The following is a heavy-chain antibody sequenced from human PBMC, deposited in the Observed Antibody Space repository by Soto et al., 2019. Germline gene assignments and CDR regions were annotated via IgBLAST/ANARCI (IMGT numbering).Heavy chain of an antibody. Sequence: EVQLVESGGGLVKPGGSLRLSCAASGFTLSSYSMNWVRQAPGKGLEWVSSISSGSDYIFYADSVKGRFTISRDNAKNSLFLQMNSLTAEDTAVYYCARSPVGDAFSVWGQGTVVTVSS. V-gene: IGHV3-21*01. CDR1: GFTLSSYS. CDR3: ARSPVGDAFSV. CDR2: ISSGSDYI. J-gene: IGHJ3*01.